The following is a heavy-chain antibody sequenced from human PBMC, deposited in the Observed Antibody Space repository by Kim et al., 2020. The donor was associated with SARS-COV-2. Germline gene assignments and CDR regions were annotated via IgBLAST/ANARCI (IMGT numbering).Heavy chain of an antibody. CDR1: GYTFTSYG. D-gene: IGHD2-2*01. J-gene: IGHJ6*02. CDR3: ARRGHIVVVPAAIDYYYGMDV. CDR2: ISAYNGNT. V-gene: IGHV1-18*01. Sequence: ASVKVSCKASGYTFTSYGISWVRQAPGQGLEWMGWISAYNGNTNYAQKLQGRVTMTTDTSTSTAYMELRSLRSDDTAVYYCARRGHIVVVPAAIDYYYGMDVWGQGTTVTVCS.